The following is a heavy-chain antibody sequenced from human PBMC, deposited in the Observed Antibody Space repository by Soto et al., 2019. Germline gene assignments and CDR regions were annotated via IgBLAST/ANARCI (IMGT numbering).Heavy chain of an antibody. V-gene: IGHV1-69*02. CDR3: ARAGYGSGSSDY. Sequence: SVKVSCKASGGTFSSYTISWVRQAPGQGLEWMGRIIPILGIANYAQKFQGRFTITADKSTSTAYMELSSLRSEDTAVYYCARAGYGSGSSDYWGQGTLVTVSS. D-gene: IGHD3-10*01. J-gene: IGHJ4*02. CDR2: IIPILGIA. CDR1: GGTFSSYT.